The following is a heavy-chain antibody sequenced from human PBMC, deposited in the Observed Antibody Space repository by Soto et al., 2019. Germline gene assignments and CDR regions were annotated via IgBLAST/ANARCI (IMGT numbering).Heavy chain of an antibody. CDR1: EDTFTRYV. V-gene: IGHV1-3*01. CDR2: INAGNGNT. J-gene: IGHJ6*02. D-gene: IGHD6-13*01. Sequence: QVQLVQSGAEVKKPGASVKISCKASEDTFTRYVIHWVRQAPGQSLEWMGWINAGNGNTKYSQNFPGRVTITRDASASTAYMELSSLRSQDTAVYYCATSTIDTSTWKQYFYGMDVWGQGSTVTVSS. CDR3: ATSTIDTSTWKQYFYGMDV.